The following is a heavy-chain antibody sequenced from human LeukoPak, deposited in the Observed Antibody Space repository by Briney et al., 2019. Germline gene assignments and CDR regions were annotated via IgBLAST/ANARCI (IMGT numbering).Heavy chain of an antibody. D-gene: IGHD5-24*01. J-gene: IGHJ4*02. V-gene: IGHV4-30-2*01. Sequence: PSETLSLTCAVSGGSISSGSYSWSWIRQPPGKGLEWIGYIYHSGSTYYNPSLKSRVTISVDRSKNQFSLKLSSVTAADTAVYYCARARGDGYNYWGLDYWGQGTLVTVSS. CDR1: GGSISSGSYS. CDR3: ARARGDGYNYWGLDY. CDR2: IYHSGST.